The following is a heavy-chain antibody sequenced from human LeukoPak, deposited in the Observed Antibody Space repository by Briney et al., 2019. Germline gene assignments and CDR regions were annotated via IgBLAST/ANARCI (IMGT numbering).Heavy chain of an antibody. V-gene: IGHV1-18*01. D-gene: IGHD4-17*01. J-gene: IGHJ4*02. CDR1: GYTFTSYG. CDR2: ISAYNGNT. CDR3: AREVRTTVTTVGLDY. Sequence: GASVKVSCKASGYTFTSYGISWVRQAPGQGLEWMGWISAYNGNTNYAQKLQGRVTMTTDTSTSTAYMELRSLRSDDTAVYYCAREVRTTVTTVGLDYWGQGTLVTVSS.